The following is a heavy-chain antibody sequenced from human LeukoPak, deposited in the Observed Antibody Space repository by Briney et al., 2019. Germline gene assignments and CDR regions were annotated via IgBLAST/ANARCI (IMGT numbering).Heavy chain of an antibody. J-gene: IGHJ4*02. CDR3: ARDRYDSSGFDY. Sequence: SETLSLTCTVSGGSISSGGYYWSWIRQHPGTGLEWIGYIYYSGSTYYNPSLKSRVTISVDTSKNQFSLKLSSATAADTAVYYCARDRYDSSGFDYWGQGTLVTVSS. CDR1: GGSISSGGYY. D-gene: IGHD3-22*01. V-gene: IGHV4-31*03. CDR2: IYYSGST.